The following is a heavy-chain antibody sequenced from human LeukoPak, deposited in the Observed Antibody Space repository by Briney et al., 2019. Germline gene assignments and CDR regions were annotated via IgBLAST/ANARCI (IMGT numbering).Heavy chain of an antibody. CDR1: GYTFTSYD. CDR2: MNPNSGNT. CDR3: ARGLAAAGTPDWFDP. Sequence: GASVKVSCKASGYTFTSYDINWVRQATGQGLEWMGWMNPNSGNTGYAQKFQGRVTMTRNTSISTAYMELSSLRSEDTAVYYCARGLAAAGTPDWFDPWGQGTLVTVSS. J-gene: IGHJ5*02. D-gene: IGHD6-13*01. V-gene: IGHV1-8*01.